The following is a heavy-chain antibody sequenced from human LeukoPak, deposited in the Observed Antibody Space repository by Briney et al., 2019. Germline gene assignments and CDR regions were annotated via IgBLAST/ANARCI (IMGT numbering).Heavy chain of an antibody. CDR3: ARGYCSSTSCYGDFDF. D-gene: IGHD2-2*01. CDR2: LYPGDSDT. CDR1: GYNLTNYW. J-gene: IGHJ4*02. V-gene: IGHV5-51*01. Sequence: GESLKISFKVSGYNLTNYWIGWVRQMPGKGLDWMGILYPGDSDTRYSPSFQGQVTISADKSINTAYLQWSSLKASDTAIYYCARGYCSSTSCYGDFDFWGQGTLVTVSS.